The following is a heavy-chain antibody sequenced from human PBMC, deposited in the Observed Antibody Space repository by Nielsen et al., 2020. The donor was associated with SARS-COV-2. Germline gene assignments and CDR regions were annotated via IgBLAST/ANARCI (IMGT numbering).Heavy chain of an antibody. J-gene: IGHJ6*02. Sequence: GGSLRLSCAASGFPFSYSDMHWVRQATGKGLEWVSAIGTAGDTYYPGSVKGRFTISRENAKNSLYLQMNSLRAGDTAVYYCARDGKPYYDFWSGPFGMDVWGQGTTVTVSS. CDR2: IGTAGDT. V-gene: IGHV3-13*04. CDR1: GFPFSYSD. D-gene: IGHD3-3*01. CDR3: ARDGKPYYDFWSGPFGMDV.